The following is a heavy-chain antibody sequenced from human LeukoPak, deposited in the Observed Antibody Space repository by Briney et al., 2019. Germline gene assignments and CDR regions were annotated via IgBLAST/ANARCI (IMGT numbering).Heavy chain of an antibody. Sequence: SGKVSCKASGFTVTTSAVQWVRQARGQRPEWIGWVVVGSGDANFAQKFKERVTITCDMSTTTVYLDLSSLTSEDTAVYYCAAVGADIPVDFWGQGTLVTVSS. CDR2: VVVGSGDA. CDR3: AAVGADIPVDF. D-gene: IGHD2-2*02. J-gene: IGHJ4*02. CDR1: GFTVTTSA. V-gene: IGHV1-58*01.